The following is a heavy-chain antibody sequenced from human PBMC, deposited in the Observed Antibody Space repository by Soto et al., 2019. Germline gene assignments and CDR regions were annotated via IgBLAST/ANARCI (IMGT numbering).Heavy chain of an antibody. CDR3: ARARTKVYLRRKCYACDI. D-gene: IGHD2-21*01. CDR2: IKRSGNT. J-gene: IGHJ3*02. CDR1: GGYFHDDY. Sequence: QVQLQQWGAGLLKPSETLSLPCGVYGGYFHDDYWSWIRQSPGKGLEWIGEIKRSGNTYYNPSVVGRIITTIVLSINRITLSRTPVAGRNTARYNCARARTKVYLRRKCYACDIWSQGISVAVTS. V-gene: IGHV4-34*01.